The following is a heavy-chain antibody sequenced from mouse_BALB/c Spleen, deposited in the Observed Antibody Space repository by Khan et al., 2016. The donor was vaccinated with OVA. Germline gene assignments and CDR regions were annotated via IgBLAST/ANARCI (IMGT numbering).Heavy chain of an antibody. D-gene: IGHD1-1*01. Sequence: QVRLQQSGAELMKPGASVKISCKATGYTFSSYWIEWVKQRPGHGLEWIGEILPGSGRNNYNEKFKGKATFTADTSSNTAYMQLNNLTSDDSAVYYCARGNYYGSSSWFGYWGQGTLVTVSA. J-gene: IGHJ3*01. CDR2: ILPGSGRN. V-gene: IGHV1-9*01. CDR3: ARGNYYGSSSWFGY. CDR1: GYTFSSYW.